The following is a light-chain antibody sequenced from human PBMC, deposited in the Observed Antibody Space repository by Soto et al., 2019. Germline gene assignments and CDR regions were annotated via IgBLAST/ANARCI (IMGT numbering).Light chain of an antibody. Sequence: QSVLTQPPSASGTPGQRVTISCSGSSSNIGSNSVNWYQQLPGTAPKLLMYSSNQRPSGVPDRFSGSKSGTSASLAISGLESEDEAYYYCAAWDDSRTGVVFGGGTKLTVL. J-gene: IGLJ2*01. CDR3: AAWDDSRTGVV. CDR2: SSN. V-gene: IGLV1-44*01. CDR1: SSNIGSNS.